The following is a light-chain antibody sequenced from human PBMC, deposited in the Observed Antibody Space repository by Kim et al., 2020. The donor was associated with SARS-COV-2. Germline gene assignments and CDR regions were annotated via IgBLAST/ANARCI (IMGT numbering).Light chain of an antibody. CDR3: QQYGGSTYT. CDR2: GTS. V-gene: IGKV3-20*01. Sequence: VLTQSADTLSVSPGETATLSCRASHRVSNTYLAWYQQKPGQAPRLLIYGTSTSATGIPDRFSGSGSGTEFTLTISRLEPEDFAVYYCQQYGGSTYTFGQGNKLEI. J-gene: IGKJ2*01. CDR1: HRVSNTY.